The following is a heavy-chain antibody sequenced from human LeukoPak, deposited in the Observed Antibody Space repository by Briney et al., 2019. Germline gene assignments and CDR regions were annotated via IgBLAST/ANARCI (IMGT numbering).Heavy chain of an antibody. Sequence: PGGSLRLSCAASGFTGSNNYMSWVRQAPGKGLEWVSVIYSGGGTFYSDSVKGRFTISRDYSKNTLYLQLNSLRADDTAVYYCARDSNGPAFWGQGTLVTVSS. V-gene: IGHV3-53*01. CDR3: ARDSNGPAF. D-gene: IGHD6-19*01. CDR1: GFTGSNNY. J-gene: IGHJ4*02. CDR2: IYSGGGT.